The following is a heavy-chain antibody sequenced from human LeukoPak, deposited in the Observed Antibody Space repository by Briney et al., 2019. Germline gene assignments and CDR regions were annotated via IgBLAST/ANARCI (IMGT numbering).Heavy chain of an antibody. CDR2: IYYTGRS. CDR1: GGSLNNYY. J-gene: IGHJ4*02. V-gene: IGHV4-59*01. D-gene: IGHD2-21*02. CDR3: ARLYCGSDCYAFDY. Sequence: SETLSLTCTVSGGSLNNYYWIWIRQPPGKGLEGIPYIYYTGRSNYSPSLKSRVTISVDTSKNQFSLRLSSVTAADTAVYYCARLYCGSDCYAFDYWGQGALVTVSS.